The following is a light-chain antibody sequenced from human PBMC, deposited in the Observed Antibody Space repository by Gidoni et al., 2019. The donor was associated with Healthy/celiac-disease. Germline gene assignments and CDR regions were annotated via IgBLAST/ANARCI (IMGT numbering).Light chain of an antibody. CDR1: QSISSY. CDR3: QQSYSTPQT. J-gene: IGKJ2*01. V-gene: IGKV1-39*01. Sequence: DIQRTQSPSALSASVGDRVTIPCRASQSISSYLNWYQQKPGKAPKLLIYAASSLQSGVPSRFSGSGSGTDFTLTISSLQPEDFATYYCQQSYSTPQTFGQGTKLEIK. CDR2: AAS.